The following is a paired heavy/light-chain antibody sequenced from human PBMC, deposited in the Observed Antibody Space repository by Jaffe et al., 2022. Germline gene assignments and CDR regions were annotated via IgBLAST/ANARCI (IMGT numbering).Heavy chain of an antibody. D-gene: IGHD2-21*02. J-gene: IGHJ4*02. V-gene: IGHV4-38-2*02. Sequence: QVQLQESGPGLLKPSETLSLTCTVSGYSISSGYYWGWIRQAPGKGLEWIGSIHHSGYTYHNPSLRSRVTMSADTSKNQFSLKLSSVTAADTAVYYCTRQGGGVTTILFIGEYWGQGTPVTVSS. CDR1: GYSISSGYY. CDR2: IHHSGYT. CDR3: TRQGGGVTTILFIGEY.
Light chain of an antibody. J-gene: IGLJ3*02. CDR2: EVI. CDR3: GSYAGSDNWV. CDR1: NSDVGGYNY. Sequence: QSALTQPPSASGSPGQSVTLSCTGSNSDVGGYNYVSWYQQHPGKAPKLMIYEVIKRPSGVPDRFSGSKSGNTASLTVSGLQPEDEADYYCGSYAGSDNWVFGGGTKLTVL. V-gene: IGLV2-8*01.